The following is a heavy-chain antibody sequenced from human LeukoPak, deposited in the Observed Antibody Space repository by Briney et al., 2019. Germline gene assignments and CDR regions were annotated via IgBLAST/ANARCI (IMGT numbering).Heavy chain of an antibody. J-gene: IGHJ4*02. CDR1: GFTSHSYA. CDR3: ARNYYDSSGYSPFFDY. V-gene: IGHV3-23*01. CDR2: INGGGDVT. Sequence: GGSLRLSCAPSGFTSHSYAMSWGRQAPRKGLEWVSAINGGGDVTYYADSVQGRFFFSRENAKNTLYLQLNSLRAEDTAVYYCARNYYDSSGYSPFFDYWGQGTLVTVSS. D-gene: IGHD3-22*01.